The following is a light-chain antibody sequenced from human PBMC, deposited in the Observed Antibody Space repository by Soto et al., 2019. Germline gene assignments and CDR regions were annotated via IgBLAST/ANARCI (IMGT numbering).Light chain of an antibody. V-gene: IGLV1-44*01. J-gene: IGLJ1*01. CDR3: AAWDDSLNGHV. CDR1: SSNIGSNT. CDR2: SDY. Sequence: QSVLTQPPSASGTPGQRVTISCSGSSSNIGSNTLNWYQQLPGSAPRLLIYSDYQRPSGVPGRFSGSKSGTSASLAIAGLQSEDEGDYYCAAWDDSLNGHVFGTGTKLTVL.